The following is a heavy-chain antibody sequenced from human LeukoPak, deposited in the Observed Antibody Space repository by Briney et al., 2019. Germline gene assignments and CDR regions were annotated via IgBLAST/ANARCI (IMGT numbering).Heavy chain of an antibody. V-gene: IGHV4-31*03. CDR1: GGSISSGGYY. J-gene: IGHJ5*02. CDR2: IYYSGST. CDR3: AREAAVRIGYWFDP. D-gene: IGHD6-13*01. Sequence: TSQTLSLTCTVSGGSISSGGYYWSWIRQHPRKGLEWIGYIYYSGSTYYNPSLKSRVTISVDTSKNQFSLKLSSVTAADTAVYYCAREAAVRIGYWFDPWGQGTLVTVSS.